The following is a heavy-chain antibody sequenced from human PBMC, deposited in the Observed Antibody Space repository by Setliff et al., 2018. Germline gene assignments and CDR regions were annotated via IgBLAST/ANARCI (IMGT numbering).Heavy chain of an antibody. J-gene: IGHJ6*03. Sequence: PSETLSLTCTVSGGSVGNSHYYWSWIRQPAGKRLEWIGRIYTTWSTNYNPSLKSRVTMSVDTSKNQFSLKLSSVTAADTAVYYCARVRYSGSYGYYYYYMDVWGKGTTVTVSS. CDR3: ARVRYSGSYGYYYYYMDV. D-gene: IGHD1-26*01. CDR1: GGSVGNSHYY. CDR2: IYTTWST. V-gene: IGHV4-61*02.